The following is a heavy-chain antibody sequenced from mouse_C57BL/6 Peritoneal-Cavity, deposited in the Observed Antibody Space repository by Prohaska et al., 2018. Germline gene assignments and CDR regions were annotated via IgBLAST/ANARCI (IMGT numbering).Heavy chain of an antibody. CDR2: INKDRSKI. J-gene: IGHJ1*03. V-gene: IGHV4-1*01. CDR3: ASPAWYLDV. Sequence: EVKLLQSGGGLVQPGGSLKLSCAASGIDFSRYWMSWVRRAPGKGLEWIGEINKDRSKINKEPTLKNKFKMSRNNAKKTRNRKLGKGGSGDKALYYCASPAWYLDVGAQGPRSPSPQ. CDR1: GIDFSRYW.